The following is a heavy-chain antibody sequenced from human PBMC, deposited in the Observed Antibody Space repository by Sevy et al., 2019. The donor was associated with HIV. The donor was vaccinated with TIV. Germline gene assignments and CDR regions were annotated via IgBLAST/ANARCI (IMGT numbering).Heavy chain of an antibody. CDR2: MYYSGII. CDR1: GGSISSYY. Sequence: SETLSLTCTVSGGSISSYYWSWIRQPPGKGLEWIAYMYYSGIINYSPSLKSRLTISIDTSKNPFSLKLRSVTAADTAVYYCARMNYSASAPGSWFDPWGQGTLVTVSS. D-gene: IGHD1-26*01. V-gene: IGHV4-59*01. J-gene: IGHJ5*02. CDR3: ARMNYSASAPGSWFDP.